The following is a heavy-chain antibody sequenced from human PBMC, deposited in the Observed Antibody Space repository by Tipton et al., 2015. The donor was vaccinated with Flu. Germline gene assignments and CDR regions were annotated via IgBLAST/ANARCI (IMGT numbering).Heavy chain of an antibody. CDR1: EFTSSSYA. V-gene: IGHV3-23*01. CDR3: AKGNDAFYM. CDR2: ISGGGETK. J-gene: IGHJ3*02. Sequence: GSLRLSCAVSEFTSSSYAMTWVRQAPGKGLEWVSSISGGGETKIYADSVKGRFTISRDNSQNTVYLQMNSLRAEDTAVYYCAKGNDAFYMWGQGTTVTVSS.